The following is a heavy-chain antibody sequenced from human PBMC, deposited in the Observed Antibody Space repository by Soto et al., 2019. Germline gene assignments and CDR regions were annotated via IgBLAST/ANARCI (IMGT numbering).Heavy chain of an antibody. J-gene: IGHJ5*02. CDR3: AREFSDWLDL. V-gene: IGHV3-33*01. CDR2: ISYDGSNE. CDR1: GFTLSSFG. Sequence: GGSLRLSCTASGFTLSSFGMHWVRQAPGKGLEWVAVISYDGSNEDYGDAVKGRFTIYRDNPKTTLYLQMNSLRVEDTAVYYCAREFSDWLDLWGQGTLVTVSS. D-gene: IGHD1-26*01.